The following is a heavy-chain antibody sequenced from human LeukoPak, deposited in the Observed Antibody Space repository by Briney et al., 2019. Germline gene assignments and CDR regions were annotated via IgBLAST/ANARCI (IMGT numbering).Heavy chain of an antibody. CDR2: IWYDGGNK. V-gene: IGHV3-33*06. CDR3: AKARRGYSYAYFDS. Sequence: GGSLRLSCAASGFTFSNYGMHWVRQAPGKGLEWVAVIWYDGGNKYYADSVKGRFTISSDNSKNTLYLQVNSLRAEDTALYYCAKARRGYSYAYFDSWGQGTLVTVSS. J-gene: IGHJ4*02. CDR1: GFTFSNYG. D-gene: IGHD5-18*01.